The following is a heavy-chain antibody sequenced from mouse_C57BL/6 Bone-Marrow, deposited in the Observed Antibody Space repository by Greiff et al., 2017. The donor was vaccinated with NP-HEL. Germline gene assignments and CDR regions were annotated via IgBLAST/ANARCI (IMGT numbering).Heavy chain of an antibody. D-gene: IGHD2-2*01. Sequence: EVKLVESGGGLVKPGGSLKLSCAASGFAFSSYDMSWVRQTPEKRLEWVATISSGGSYTYYPDSVKGRFTISRDNARNTLYLQMSSLRSEDTALYYCARHGYQAWFAYWGQGTLVTVSA. CDR1: GFAFSSYD. J-gene: IGHJ3*01. V-gene: IGHV5-9*02. CDR3: ARHGYQAWFAY. CDR2: ISSGGSYT.